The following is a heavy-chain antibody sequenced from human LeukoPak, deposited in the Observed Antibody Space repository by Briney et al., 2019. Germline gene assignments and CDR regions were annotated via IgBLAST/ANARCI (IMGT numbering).Heavy chain of an antibody. V-gene: IGHV3-33*01. CDR1: GFSFSSYG. CDR2: IWYDGTNK. CDR3: ARVYSNSPEYGMDV. Sequence: GGSLRLSCAASGFSFSSYGMHWVRLAAGEGLEWVAVIWYDGTNKYYADSVKGRFTISRDNSKNTLYLQMNSLRAEDTAVYYCARVYSNSPEYGMDVWGQGTTVTVSS. J-gene: IGHJ6*02. D-gene: IGHD2/OR15-2a*01.